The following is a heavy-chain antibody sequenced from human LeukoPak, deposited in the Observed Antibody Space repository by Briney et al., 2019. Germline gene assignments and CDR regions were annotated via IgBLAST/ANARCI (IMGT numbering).Heavy chain of an antibody. CDR3: ARDGYYGSGSYY. Sequence: SETLSLTCTVSGGSISGYYWSWIRQPPGKGLEWIGYIYYSGSTNYNPSLKSRVTISVDTSKNQFSLKLSSVTAADTAVYYCARDGYYGSGSYYWGQGTLVTVSS. J-gene: IGHJ4*02. CDR2: IYYSGST. D-gene: IGHD3-10*01. CDR1: GGSISGYY. V-gene: IGHV4-59*01.